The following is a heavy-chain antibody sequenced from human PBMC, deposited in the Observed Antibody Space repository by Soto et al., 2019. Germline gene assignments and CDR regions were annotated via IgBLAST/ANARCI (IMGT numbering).Heavy chain of an antibody. CDR1: GYTFTVYA. CDR3: ARAVAVPADFDY. J-gene: IGHJ4*02. D-gene: IGHD6-19*01. V-gene: IGHV1-3*05. Sequence: QVQLGQSGAEEKKPGASVKVSCKASGYTFTVYAMHWVRQAPGQRLEWMGWINAGNGNPKYSQKVQGRVTITRDTSASTAYMELSSLRAEDTAVYYCARAVAVPADFDYWGQGTLVTVSS. CDR2: INAGNGNP.